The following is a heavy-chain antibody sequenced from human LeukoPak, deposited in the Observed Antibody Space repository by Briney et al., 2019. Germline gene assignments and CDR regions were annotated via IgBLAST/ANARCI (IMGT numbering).Heavy chain of an antibody. J-gene: IGHJ4*02. V-gene: IGHV4-34*01. CDR1: GGSFSGYY. D-gene: IGHD4-17*01. CDR2: INHSGST. CDR3: AKDVDYGDYVVS. Sequence: SETLSLTCAVYGGSFSGYYWSWIRQPPGKGLEWIGAINHSGSTNYNPSLKSRVTISLDTSKNLFSLKLSSVTAADTAIYYCAKDVDYGDYVVSWGQGTLVTVSS.